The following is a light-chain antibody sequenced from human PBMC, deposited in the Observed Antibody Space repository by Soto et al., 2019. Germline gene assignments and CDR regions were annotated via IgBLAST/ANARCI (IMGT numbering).Light chain of an antibody. CDR1: SSNIGSNF. CDR3: AAWDDSLSGVV. J-gene: IGLJ2*01. CDR2: RNN. Sequence: QSVLTQPPSASGTPGQRVTISCSGSSSNIGSNFIYWYQQLPGTAPKLLIYRNNERPSGVPDRFSVSKSGTSASLAISGLRSEDEADYHCAAWDDSLSGVVFGGGTKLAVL. V-gene: IGLV1-47*01.